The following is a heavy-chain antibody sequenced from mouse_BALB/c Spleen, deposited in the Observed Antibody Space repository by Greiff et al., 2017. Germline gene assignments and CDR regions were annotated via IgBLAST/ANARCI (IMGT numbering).Heavy chain of an antibody. D-gene: IGHD2-2*01. J-gene: IGHJ4*01. V-gene: IGHV14-3*02. CDR3: ARGYDENAMDY. CDR1: GFNIKDTY. CDR2: IDPANGNT. Sequence: EVKLMESGAELVKPGASVKLSCTASGFNIKDTYMHWVKQRPEQGLEWIGRIDPANGNTTYDPKFQGKATITADTYSNTAYLQLSSLTSEDTAVYYCARGYDENAMDYWGQGTSVTVSS.